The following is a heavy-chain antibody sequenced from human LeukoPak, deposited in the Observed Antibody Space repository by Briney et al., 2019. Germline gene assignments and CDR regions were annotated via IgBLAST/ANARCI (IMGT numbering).Heavy chain of an antibody. V-gene: IGHV3-21*04. CDR1: GFTFSSYS. J-gene: IGHJ4*02. CDR2: ISSSSSYI. CDR3: AKVNSTWPVYFFDY. Sequence: GGSLRLSCAASGFTFSSYSMNWVRQAPGKGLEWVSSISSSSSYIYYADSVKGRFTISRDNSKNTLYLQMNSLRAEDTAVYYCAKVNSTWPVYFFDYWGQGTLVTVSS. D-gene: IGHD6-13*01.